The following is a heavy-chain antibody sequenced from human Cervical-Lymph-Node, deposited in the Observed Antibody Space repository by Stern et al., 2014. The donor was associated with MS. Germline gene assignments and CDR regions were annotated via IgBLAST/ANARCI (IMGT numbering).Heavy chain of an antibody. Sequence: QLVQSGAEVKKPGESLKISCQGSGYSFTSYWIDWVRQTPGKGLEWMGRIYPGDSDTRYSPSFQGQVILSADKYINTAYLQWSSLKASDTAMYFCARGGYYSDYWGQGTLVTVSS. D-gene: IGHD6-13*01. CDR1: GYSFTSYW. V-gene: IGHV5-51*01. CDR3: ARGGYYSDY. J-gene: IGHJ4*02. CDR2: IYPGDSDT.